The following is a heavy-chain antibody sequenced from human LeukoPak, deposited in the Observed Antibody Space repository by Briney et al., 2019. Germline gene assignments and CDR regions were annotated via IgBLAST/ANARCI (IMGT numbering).Heavy chain of an antibody. CDR3: ARFAWELPEGHYYYYGMDV. Sequence: ASVKVSCKASGYTFTSYGISWVRQAPGQGLEWMGWISAYNGNTNYAQKLQGRVTMTTDTSTSTAYMELRSLRSDDTAVYYCARFAWELPEGHYYYYGMDVWGKGTTVTVSS. CDR2: ISAYNGNT. D-gene: IGHD1-26*01. CDR1: GYTFTSYG. J-gene: IGHJ6*04. V-gene: IGHV1-18*01.